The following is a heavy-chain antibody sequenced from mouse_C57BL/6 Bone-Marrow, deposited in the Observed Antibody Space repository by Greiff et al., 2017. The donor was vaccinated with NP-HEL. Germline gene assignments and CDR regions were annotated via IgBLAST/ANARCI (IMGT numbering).Heavy chain of an antibody. CDR3: TYGNYYYAMDY. CDR2: IYPGNSDT. Sequence: EVKLQESGTVLARPGASVKMSCKTSGYTFTSYWMHWVKQRPGQGLEWIGAIYPGNSDTSYNQKFKGKAKLTAATSASTAYMELSRLTNEDSAVYDCTYGNYYYAMDYWGQGTSVTVSS. D-gene: IGHD2-1*01. V-gene: IGHV1-5*01. J-gene: IGHJ4*01. CDR1: GYTFTSYW.